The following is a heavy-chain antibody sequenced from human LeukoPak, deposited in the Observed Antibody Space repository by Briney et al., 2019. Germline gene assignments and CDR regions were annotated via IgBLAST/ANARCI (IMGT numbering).Heavy chain of an antibody. V-gene: IGHV4-59*08. Sequence: SETLSLTCTVSGASITSYYWGWIRQPPGKGLECIGYIYYSGSTNYNPSLKRRVSISVGTSRAQFSLRLSSVTAADTAVYYCARLDPNWYFEPWGRGTLVTVSS. J-gene: IGHJ2*01. CDR1: GASITSYY. CDR2: IYYSGST. CDR3: ARLDPNWYFEP.